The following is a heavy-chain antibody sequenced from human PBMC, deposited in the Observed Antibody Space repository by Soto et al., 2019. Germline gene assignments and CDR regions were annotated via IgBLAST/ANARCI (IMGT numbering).Heavy chain of an antibody. CDR1: GFTFSDYA. D-gene: IGHD5-18*01. J-gene: IGHJ4*02. V-gene: IGHV3-30-3*01. Sequence: VQLLESGGGLVQPGGSLRLSCAASGFTFSDYALHRVRQAPGKGLEWVTVISSDGSNRYYADSVKGRFTISRDNSKNTLYLQMNSLRVEDTAIYICAHLAGLSHTDDFWGQGTPVTVSS. CDR3: AHLAGLSHTDDF. CDR2: ISSDGSNR.